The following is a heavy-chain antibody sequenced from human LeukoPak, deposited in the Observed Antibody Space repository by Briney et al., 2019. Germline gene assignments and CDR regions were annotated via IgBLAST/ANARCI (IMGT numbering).Heavy chain of an antibody. CDR2: INHSGST. Sequence: SETLSLTCAVYGGSFSGYYWSWIRQPPGKGLEWIGEINHSGSTYYNPSLKSRVTISVDTSKNQFSLKLSSVTAADTAVYYCARVKVLLWFGELEGGFDYWGQGTLVTVSS. J-gene: IGHJ4*02. CDR3: ARVKVLLWFGELEGGFDY. CDR1: GGSFSGYY. V-gene: IGHV4-34*01. D-gene: IGHD3-10*01.